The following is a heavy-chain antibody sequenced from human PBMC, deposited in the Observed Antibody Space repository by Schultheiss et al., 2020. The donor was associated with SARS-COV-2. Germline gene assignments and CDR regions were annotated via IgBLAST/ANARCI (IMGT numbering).Heavy chain of an antibody. V-gene: IGHV3-23*01. D-gene: IGHD1-26*01. CDR3: AKCGSTCRNEMDV. Sequence: GGSLRLSCAASGFTFSSYSMSWVRQAPGKGLEWVSIISAGGGSTFYADSVKGRFTISTDNFKTTLYLQMNSLRAEDTAVYFCAKCGSTCRNEMDVWGQGTTVTVSS. J-gene: IGHJ6*02. CDR2: ISAGGGST. CDR1: GFTFSSYS.